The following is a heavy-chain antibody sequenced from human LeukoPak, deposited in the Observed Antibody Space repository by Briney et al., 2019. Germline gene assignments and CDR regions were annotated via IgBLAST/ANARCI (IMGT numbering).Heavy chain of an antibody. CDR1: GFTFSSYA. CDR2: ISGSGGST. D-gene: IGHD3-22*01. CDR3: ARDSYYYDSSGYYLGAFDY. Sequence: PGGSLRLSCAASGFTFSSYAMSWVRQAPGKGLEWVSAISGSGGSTYYADSVKGRFTISRDNSKNTLYLQMNSLRAEDTAVYYCARDSYYYDSSGYYLGAFDYWGQGTLVTVSS. J-gene: IGHJ4*02. V-gene: IGHV3-23*01.